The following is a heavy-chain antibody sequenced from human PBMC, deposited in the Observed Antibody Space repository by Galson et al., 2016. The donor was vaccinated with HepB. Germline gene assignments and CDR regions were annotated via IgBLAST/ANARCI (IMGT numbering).Heavy chain of an antibody. CDR1: GDSISDYF. Sequence: SETLSLTCTVSGDSISDYFWSWIRQPPGKGLEWIGYISYIRDSNYNPSLRSRPTLSLDTSKNQFSLTLTSVTAADTAVDYGARGSYGTGNYYNPKHFHPWGQGTLVTVSS. D-gene: IGHD3-10*01. CDR3: ARGSYGTGNYYNPKHFHP. CDR2: ISYIRDS. V-gene: IGHV4-59*01. J-gene: IGHJ1*01.